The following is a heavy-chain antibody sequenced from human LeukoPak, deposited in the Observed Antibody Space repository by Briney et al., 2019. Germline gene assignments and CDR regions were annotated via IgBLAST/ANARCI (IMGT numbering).Heavy chain of an antibody. CDR3: ARVWDYYDSSGYYGY. D-gene: IGHD3-22*01. Sequence: GAAVKVSCKASGYTFTGYYMHWVRQAPGQGLEWMGWIKPNSGGTNYAQKFQGRVTMTRDTSISTAYMELSRLRSDDTAVYYCARVWDYYDSSGYYGYWGQGTLVTVSS. CDR1: GYTFTGYY. CDR2: IKPNSGGT. J-gene: IGHJ4*02. V-gene: IGHV1-2*02.